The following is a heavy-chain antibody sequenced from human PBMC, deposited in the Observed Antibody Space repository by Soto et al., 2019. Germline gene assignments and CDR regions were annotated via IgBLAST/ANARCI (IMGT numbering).Heavy chain of an antibody. CDR2: IKFDGSEK. Sequence: HPVGSLRLSCAASGFTFSDYWMSWVRQAPGKGPEWVANIKFDGSEKQYVDSVKGRFSISRDNSRNSLFLQMHSLRAEDTALYYCASSFSWYYSNWGQGTLVTVSS. D-gene: IGHD3-16*01. V-gene: IGHV3-7*01. CDR1: GFTFSDYW. J-gene: IGHJ4*02. CDR3: ASSFSWYYSN.